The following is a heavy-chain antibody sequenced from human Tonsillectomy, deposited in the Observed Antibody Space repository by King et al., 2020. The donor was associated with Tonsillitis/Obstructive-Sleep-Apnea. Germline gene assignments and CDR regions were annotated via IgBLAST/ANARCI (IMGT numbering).Heavy chain of an antibody. CDR3: ARDRYYGSGTFDY. CDR2: ISSSGSTI. D-gene: IGHD3-10*01. Sequence: VQLQESGGGLVQPGGSLRLSCAASGFTFSSYEMNWVRQAPGKGLEWVSYISSSGSTIYYADSVKGRFTISRDNAKNSLYLQMNSLRAEDTAVYYCARDRYYGSGTFDYWGQGTLVTVSS. CDR1: GFTFSSYE. J-gene: IGHJ4*02. V-gene: IGHV3-48*03.